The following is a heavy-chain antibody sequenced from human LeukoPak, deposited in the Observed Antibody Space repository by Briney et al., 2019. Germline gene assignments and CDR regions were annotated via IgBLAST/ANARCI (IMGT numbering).Heavy chain of an antibody. V-gene: IGHV3-74*01. CDR2: INTDGTTT. Sequence: PGGSLRLSCAASGFTFSNYWMHWVRQAPGKGLVWVSHINTDGTTTNYADSVKGRFTISRDNAKNTLYLQMNSLRAEDTAVYFCARVQPSIVGLWGQGTMVTVSS. CDR1: GFTFSNYW. J-gene: IGHJ3*01. D-gene: IGHD2/OR15-2a*01. CDR3: ARVQPSIVGL.